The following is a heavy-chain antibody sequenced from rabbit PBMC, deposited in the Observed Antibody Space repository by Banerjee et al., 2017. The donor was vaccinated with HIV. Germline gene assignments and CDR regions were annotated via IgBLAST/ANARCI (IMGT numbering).Heavy chain of an antibody. CDR1: GFSFSSIHY. CDR2: IDTGDGAS. D-gene: IGHD1-1*01. J-gene: IGHJ6*01. Sequence: QQQLEESGGGLVKPEGTLTLTCTASGFSFSSIHYMCWVRQAPGKGLEWIACIDTGDGASYSTTWKNGFFCISTTSTTMMPLIMSRLAAAATATFFCADDLGGVTSCNIGCWGPGTLVTVS. CDR3: ADDLGGVTSCNIGC. V-gene: IGHV1S45*01.